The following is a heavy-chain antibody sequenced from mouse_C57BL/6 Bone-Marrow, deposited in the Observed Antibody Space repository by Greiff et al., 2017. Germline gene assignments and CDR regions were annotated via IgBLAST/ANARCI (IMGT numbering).Heavy chain of an antibody. CDR3: ARHDGYFWYFDV. Sequence: EVQGVESGGDLVKPGGSLKLSCAASGFTFSSYGMSWVRQTPDKRLEWVATISSGGSYTYYPDSVKGRFTISRDNAKNTLYLQMSRLKSEDTAMYYCARHDGYFWYFDVWGTGTTVTVSS. D-gene: IGHD2-3*01. CDR2: ISSGGSYT. CDR1: GFTFSSYG. V-gene: IGHV5-6*01. J-gene: IGHJ1*03.